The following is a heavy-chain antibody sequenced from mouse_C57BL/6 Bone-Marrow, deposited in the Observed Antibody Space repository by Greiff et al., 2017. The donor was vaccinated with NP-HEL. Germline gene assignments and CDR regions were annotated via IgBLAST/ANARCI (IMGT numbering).Heavy chain of an antibody. CDR2: IYPGDGAT. CDR1: GYAFSSSW. Sequence: VQRVESGPELVKPGASVKISCKASGYAFSSSWMNWVKQRPGKGLEWIGRIYPGDGATNYNGKFKGKATLTADKSSSTAYMQLSSLTSEDSAVYVGAREDWDEGGAIDYWGQGTSVTVSS. D-gene: IGHD4-1*01. CDR3: AREDWDEGGAIDY. V-gene: IGHV1-82*01. J-gene: IGHJ4*01.